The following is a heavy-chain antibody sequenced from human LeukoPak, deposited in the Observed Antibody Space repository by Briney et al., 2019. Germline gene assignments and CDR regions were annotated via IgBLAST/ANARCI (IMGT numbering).Heavy chain of an antibody. CDR3: AREHAGPPYFDY. Sequence: SQTLSLTCTVSGGSISSGGYSWSWIRQHPGKGLEWIGYIYYSGSTYYNPSLKSRVTISVDTSKNQFSLKLSSVTAADTAVYYCAREHAGPPYFDYWGQGTLVTVSS. CDR2: IYYSGST. D-gene: IGHD2-8*01. J-gene: IGHJ4*02. V-gene: IGHV4-31*03. CDR1: GGSISSGGYS.